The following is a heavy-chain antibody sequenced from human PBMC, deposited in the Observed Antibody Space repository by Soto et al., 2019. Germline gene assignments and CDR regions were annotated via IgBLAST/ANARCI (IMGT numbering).Heavy chain of an antibody. D-gene: IGHD1-20*01. CDR3: AREITDQVPYNNWFDP. CDR1: GYTFTGYY. J-gene: IGHJ5*02. CDR2: INPNSGGT. Sequence: ASVKVSCKASGYTFTGYYVHWVRQAPGQGLEWMGWINPNSGGTSYAQKFQGWVTMTRDTSISTAYMELSRLRSDDTAVYYCAREITDQVPYNNWFDPWGQGTLVTVSS. V-gene: IGHV1-2*04.